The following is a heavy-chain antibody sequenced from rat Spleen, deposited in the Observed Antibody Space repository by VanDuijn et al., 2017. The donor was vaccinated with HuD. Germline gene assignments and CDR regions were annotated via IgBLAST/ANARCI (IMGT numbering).Heavy chain of an antibody. J-gene: IGHJ1*01. CDR2: IWRNGGT. V-gene: IGHV2-13*01. D-gene: IGHD1-11*01. CDR3: DRNLLRRVYHWYFDF. CDR1: GFSLSSYG. Sequence: QVQLKESGPGLVQPSQTLSLTCTVSGFSLSSYGVIWVRQPPGKGLEWMGVIWRNGGTDYNSAIKSRLRISRDTLKSQVFLKTNSLQTEDTAMYFCDRNLLRRVYHWYFDFWGPGTMVNVSS.